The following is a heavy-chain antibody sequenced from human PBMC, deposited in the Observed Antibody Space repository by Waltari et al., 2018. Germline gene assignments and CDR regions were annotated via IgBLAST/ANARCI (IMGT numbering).Heavy chain of an antibody. CDR2: MQYRGST. Sequence: QLQLQESGPGLVKPSETLSLTCTVSGGSISTNYNWGWIRQPPGKGLEWMGNMQYRGSTFYNPSLKSRVTISLDTSKNQFSLRLSSVGAADTAVYFCGRTAFGDDGGYFQHWGQGTLVTVSS. CDR3: GRTAFGDDGGYFQH. V-gene: IGHV4-39*01. J-gene: IGHJ1*01. D-gene: IGHD4-17*01. CDR1: GGSISTNYN.